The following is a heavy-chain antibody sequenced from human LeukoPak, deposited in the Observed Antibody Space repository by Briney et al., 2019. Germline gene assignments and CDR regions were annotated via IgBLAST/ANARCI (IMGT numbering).Heavy chain of an antibody. V-gene: IGHV4-39*07. D-gene: IGHD3-3*01. Sequence: SETLSLTCTVSGGSISSSSYYWGWIRQPPGKGLEWIGSIYYSGSTYYNPSLKSRVTISVDTSKNQFSLKLSSVTAADTAVYYCATSTIFGVVMEFDYWGQGTLVTVSS. CDR3: ATSTIFGVVMEFDY. CDR2: IYYSGST. CDR1: GGSISSSSYY. J-gene: IGHJ4*02.